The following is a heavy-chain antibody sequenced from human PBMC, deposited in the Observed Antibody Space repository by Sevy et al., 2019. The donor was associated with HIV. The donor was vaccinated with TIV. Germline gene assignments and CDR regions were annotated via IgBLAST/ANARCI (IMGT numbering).Heavy chain of an antibody. D-gene: IGHD1-1*01. J-gene: IGHJ3*02. Sequence: KQSQTLSLTCAISGDSVSSNSAAWNWIRQSPSRGLEWLGRTYYRSKWYNHYAVSVKSRITISPDTSKNQFSLQLNSATPEDTVVYYCARETAGTGAFDIWGQGTMVTVSS. CDR2: TYYRSKWYN. CDR1: GDSVSSNSAA. CDR3: ARETAGTGAFDI. V-gene: IGHV6-1*01.